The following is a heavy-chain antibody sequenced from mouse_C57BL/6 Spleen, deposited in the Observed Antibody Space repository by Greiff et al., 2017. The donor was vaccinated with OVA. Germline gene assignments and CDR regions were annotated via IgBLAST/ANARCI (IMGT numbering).Heavy chain of an antibody. V-gene: IGHV14-4*01. CDR3: TTGYSLY. D-gene: IGHD2-3*01. J-gene: IGHJ2*01. CDR2: IDPENGDT. Sequence: EVQLQQSGAELVRPGASVKLSCTASGFNIKDDYMHWVKQRPEQGLEWIGRIDPENGDTEYASKFQGKATITADTSSNTAYLQLSSLTSEDTAVYYCTTGYSLYWGQGTTLTVSS. CDR1: GFNIKDDY.